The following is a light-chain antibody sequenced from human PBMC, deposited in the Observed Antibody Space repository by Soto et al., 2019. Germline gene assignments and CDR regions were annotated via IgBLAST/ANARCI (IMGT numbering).Light chain of an antibody. V-gene: IGKV1-39*01. Sequence: DIQMTPSQSSLSASVGDRVTITCRASQSISNYLNWYQQRPGKAPKLLIYLASSLSSGVPSKFSGSGSRTYFTLTISVLQHEESGSYDCKPTYKNPLTFGQGTKVQIK. CDR2: LAS. CDR1: QSISNY. CDR3: KPTYKNPLT. J-gene: IGKJ1*01.